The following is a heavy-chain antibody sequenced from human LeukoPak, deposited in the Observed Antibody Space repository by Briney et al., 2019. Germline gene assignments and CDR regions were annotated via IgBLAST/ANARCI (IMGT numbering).Heavy chain of an antibody. CDR3: ARDFRSAGGPWGIAAAGWTYYCDS. J-gene: IGHJ4*02. V-gene: IGHV3-21*01. CDR1: GYTFSSYS. D-gene: IGHD6-13*01. CDR2: ISSVSSYI. Sequence: GGSLRLSSAAPGYTFSSYSMNWVPQAPGKGGEWVSSISSVSSYIQYADSVKRRFTFSRDNATNSLDRQMNSLRAEDKDIYFCARDFRSAGGPWGIAAAGWTYYCDSWGQGALVTVSS.